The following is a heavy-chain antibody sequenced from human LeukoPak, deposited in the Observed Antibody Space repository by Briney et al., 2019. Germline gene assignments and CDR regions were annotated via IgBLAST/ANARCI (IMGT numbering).Heavy chain of an antibody. Sequence: GASVKVSCKASGYTFTSYYMHWVRQAPGQGLEWMGIINPSGGSTSYAQKFQGRVTMTRDMSTSTVYMELSSLRSEDTAVYYCARDHDFWSGYYTFGGVVGASYYMDVWGKGTTVTVSS. D-gene: IGHD3-3*01. J-gene: IGHJ6*03. CDR3: ARDHDFWSGYYTFGGVVGASYYMDV. V-gene: IGHV1-46*01. CDR2: INPSGGST. CDR1: GYTFTSYY.